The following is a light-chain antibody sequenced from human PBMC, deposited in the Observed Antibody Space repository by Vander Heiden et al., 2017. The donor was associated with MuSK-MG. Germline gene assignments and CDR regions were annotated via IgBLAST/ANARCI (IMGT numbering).Light chain of an antibody. V-gene: IGLV3-25*03. Sequence: SYELPQPPSVSVSPGQTARITCSGDALPKQYAYWYQQKPGQAPVLVIYKDSERPSGIPERFSGSSSGTTVTLTISGVQAEDEADYYCQSADSSGTYPYVFGTGTKVTVL. J-gene: IGLJ1*01. CDR1: ALPKQY. CDR3: QSADSSGTYPYV. CDR2: KDS.